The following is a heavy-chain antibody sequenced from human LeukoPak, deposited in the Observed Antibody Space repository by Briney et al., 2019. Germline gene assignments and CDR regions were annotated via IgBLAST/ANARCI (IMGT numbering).Heavy chain of an antibody. Sequence: PGGSLRLSCAASGFTFSDYYMSWIRQAPGKGLEWVSYISSSGSTIYYADSVKGRFTISRDNAKNSLYLQMNSLRAEDTAVYYCARDVHSSTIYYYYYYGMDVWGQGTTVTVSS. CDR2: ISSSGSTI. J-gene: IGHJ6*02. CDR1: GFTFSDYY. V-gene: IGHV3-11*04. D-gene: IGHD6-13*01. CDR3: ARDVHSSTIYYYYYYGMDV.